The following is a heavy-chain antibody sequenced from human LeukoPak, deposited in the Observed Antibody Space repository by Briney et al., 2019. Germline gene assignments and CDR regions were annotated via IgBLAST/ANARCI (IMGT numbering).Heavy chain of an antibody. V-gene: IGHV4-39*07. Sequence: SETLSLTCTVSGGSISSSSYYWGWIRQPPGKGLEWIGSIYYSGSTYYNPSLKSRVTISVDTSKNHFSLRLRSVTAADTAVYYCARVFRRVAAHNWFDPWGQGTLVTVSS. CDR2: IYYSGST. CDR1: GGSISSSSYY. J-gene: IGHJ5*02. CDR3: ARVFRRVAAHNWFDP. D-gene: IGHD2-15*01.